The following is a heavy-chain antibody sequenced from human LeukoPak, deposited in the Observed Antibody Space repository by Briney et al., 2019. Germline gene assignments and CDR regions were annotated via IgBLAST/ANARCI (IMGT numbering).Heavy chain of an antibody. CDR2: IYYSGST. V-gene: IGHV4-39*01. CDR1: GGSISSPSYY. J-gene: IGHJ5*02. CDR3: ARHEQWLGSFDP. Sequence: SETLSLTCTVSGGSISSPSYYWGWIRQPPGTGLEWIGSIYYSGSTYYNPSLKTRVTISVDTSKNQFSLKLSSVTAADTAVYYCARHEQWLGSFDPLGQGTLVTVSS. D-gene: IGHD6-19*01.